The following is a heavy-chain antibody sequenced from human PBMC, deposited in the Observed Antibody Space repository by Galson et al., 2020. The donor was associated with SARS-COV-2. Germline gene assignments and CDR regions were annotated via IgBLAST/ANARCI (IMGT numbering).Heavy chain of an antibody. D-gene: IGHD5-18*01. CDR1: GFTFDDYA. CDR3: AKALGPSVDTAIGY. Sequence: TGGSLRLSCAASGFTFDDYAMHWVRQAPGKGLEWVSGISWNGGSIDYADSMKGRFTISRDNAKNSLYLQVNSLRAEDTALYYCAKALGPSVDTAIGYWGQGTLVTVSS. V-gene: IGHV3-9*01. CDR2: ISWNGGSI. J-gene: IGHJ4*02.